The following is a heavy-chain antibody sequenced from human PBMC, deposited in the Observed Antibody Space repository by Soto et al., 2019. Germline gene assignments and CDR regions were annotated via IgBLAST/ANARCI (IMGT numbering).Heavy chain of an antibody. J-gene: IGHJ5*02. CDR2: ISYDGSNK. V-gene: IGHV3-30*18. D-gene: IGHD2-2*01. CDR3: PKSGSAMSEYTWFDP. CDR1: GFTFSSYG. Sequence: GGSLRLSCAASGFTFSSYGMHWVRQAPGKGLEWVAVISYDGSNKYYADSVKGRFTISRDNSKNTLYLQMNSLRAEDTAVYYCPKSGSAMSEYTWFDPWGQGTLVTVSS.